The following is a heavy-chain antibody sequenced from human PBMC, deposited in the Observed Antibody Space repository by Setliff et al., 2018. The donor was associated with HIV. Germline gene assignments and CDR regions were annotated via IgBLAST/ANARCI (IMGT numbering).Heavy chain of an antibody. CDR3: ARLSGGMVPNY. V-gene: IGHV4-39*01. D-gene: IGHD3-10*01. J-gene: IGHJ4*02. CDR1: GGSITRTPYY. Sequence: SETLSLTCTVSGGSITRTPYYWGWIRQPPGKGLEWIGSIHHSGTAYDNPSLKSRVTISVDPSKNQILLMLSSVTAADTAVYYCARLSGGMVPNYWGQGTLVTVSS. CDR2: IHHSGTA.